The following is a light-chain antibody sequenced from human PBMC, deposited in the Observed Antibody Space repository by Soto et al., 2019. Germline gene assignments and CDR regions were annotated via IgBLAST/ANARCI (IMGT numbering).Light chain of an antibody. CDR2: DAS. V-gene: IGKV3-11*01. Sequence: EIVLTQSPATLSLSPGERATLSCWASQSVGRSLAWYQQKPGQAPRLLINDASNRATGIPARFGGSGSGTDFTLTISSLEPEDFATYYCQQYNSYSRTFGQGTKVEIK. CDR1: QSVGRS. J-gene: IGKJ1*01. CDR3: QQYNSYSRT.